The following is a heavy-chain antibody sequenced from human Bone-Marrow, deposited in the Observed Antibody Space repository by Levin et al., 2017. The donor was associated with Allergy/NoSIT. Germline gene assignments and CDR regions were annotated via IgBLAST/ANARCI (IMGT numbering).Heavy chain of an antibody. CDR1: RFTVSSNY. J-gene: IGHJ4*02. V-gene: IGHV3-66*01. CDR2: IYSGGST. CDR3: ARGGVGATSDY. D-gene: IGHD1-26*01. Sequence: GESLKISCAASRFTVSSNYMSWVRQAPGKGLEWVSVIYSGGSTYYADSVKGRFTISRDNSKNTLYLQMNSLRAEDTAVYYCARGGVGATSDYWGQGTLVTVSS.